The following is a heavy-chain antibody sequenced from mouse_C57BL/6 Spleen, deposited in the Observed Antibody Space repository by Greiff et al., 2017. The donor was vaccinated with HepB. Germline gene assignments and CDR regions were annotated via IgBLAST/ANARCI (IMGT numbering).Heavy chain of an antibody. CDR2: INPSTGGT. CDR3: ARSGDGYYLYYFDY. J-gene: IGHJ2*01. D-gene: IGHD2-3*01. CDR1: GYSFTGYY. Sequence: EVQLQQSGPELVKPGASVKISCKASGYSFTGYYMNWVKQSPEKSLEWIGEINPSTGGTTYNQKFKAKATLTVDKSSSTAYMQLKSLTSEDSAVYYCARSGDGYYLYYFDYWGQGTTLTVSS. V-gene: IGHV1-42*01.